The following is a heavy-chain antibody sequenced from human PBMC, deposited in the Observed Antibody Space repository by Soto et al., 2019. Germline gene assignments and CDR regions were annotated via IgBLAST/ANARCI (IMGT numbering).Heavy chain of an antibody. Sequence: QVQLQESGPGLVKPSETLSLTCTVSGGSISSYYWSWIRQPPGKGLEWIGYIYYSGSTNYNPSLKSRVTISVDTSKNQFSLKLSSVTAADTAVYYCARDSSGLSTLAFDPWGQGTLVTVSS. D-gene: IGHD3-22*01. CDR2: IYYSGST. CDR3: ARDSSGLSTLAFDP. CDR1: GGSISSYY. J-gene: IGHJ5*02. V-gene: IGHV4-59*01.